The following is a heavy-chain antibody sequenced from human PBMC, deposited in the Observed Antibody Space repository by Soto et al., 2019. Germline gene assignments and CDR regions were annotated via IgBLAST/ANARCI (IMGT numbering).Heavy chain of an antibody. CDR3: AKEVLRKNDAFDI. CDR2: INSDGSST. Sequence: GGSLRLSCAASGFTFSSYWMHWVRQAPGKGLVWVSRINSDGSSTSYADSVKGRFTISRDNAKNTLYLQMNSLRAEDTAVYYCAKEVLRKNDAFDIWGQGTMVTVSS. V-gene: IGHV3-74*01. J-gene: IGHJ3*02. CDR1: GFTFSSYW.